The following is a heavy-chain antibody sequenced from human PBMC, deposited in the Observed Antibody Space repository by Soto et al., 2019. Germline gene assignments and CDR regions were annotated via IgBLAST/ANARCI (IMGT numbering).Heavy chain of an antibody. CDR1: GYTFTSYD. D-gene: IGHD3-10*01. CDR3: ARGRLWFGALDSFDI. CDR2: MNPNSGNT. V-gene: IGHV1-8*01. J-gene: IGHJ3*02. Sequence: QVQLVQSGAEVKKPGASVKVSCKASGYTFTSYDINWVRQATGQGLEWMGWMNPNSGNTGYAQKFQGRVTMTRNTSRSTAYMERSSFRSEDTAVYYCARGRLWFGALDSFDIWGQGTMVTVSS.